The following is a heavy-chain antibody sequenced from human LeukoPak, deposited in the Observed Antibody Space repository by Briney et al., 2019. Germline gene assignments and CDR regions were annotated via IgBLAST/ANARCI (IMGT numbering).Heavy chain of an antibody. V-gene: IGHV3-21*01. D-gene: IGHD6-13*01. CDR2: ISSSSSYI. J-gene: IGHJ5*02. CDR3: ARDGGYSSIWYEGYWFDP. Sequence: GGSLRLSCAASGFTFSSYSMNWVRQAPGKGLEWVSSISSSSSYIYYADSVKGRFTISRDNAKNSLYLQMNSLRAEDTAVYYCARDGGYSSIWYEGYWFDPWGQGTLVTVSS. CDR1: GFTFSSYS.